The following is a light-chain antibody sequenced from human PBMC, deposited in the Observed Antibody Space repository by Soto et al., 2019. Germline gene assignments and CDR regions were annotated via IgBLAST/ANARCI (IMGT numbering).Light chain of an antibody. CDR2: DNN. J-gene: IGLJ2*01. V-gene: IGLV1-40*01. CDR1: SSNIGAGYD. CDR3: QSFDTSLSGFVV. Sequence: QSVLTQPPSMSGAPGQRVTISCTGSSSNIGAGYDVHWYQQHPGTAPKLLIFDNNNRPSGVPDRFSGSKSDTSASLAITGLQAEDESDYYCQSFDTSLSGFVVFGGGTELAL.